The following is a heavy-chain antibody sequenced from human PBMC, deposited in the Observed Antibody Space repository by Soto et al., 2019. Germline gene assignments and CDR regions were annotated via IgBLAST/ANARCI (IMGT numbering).Heavy chain of an antibody. V-gene: IGHV3-23*01. J-gene: IGHJ6*03. CDR3: AKASAIFYYYYYMDV. CDR2: ISGSGGST. CDR1: GFTFSSYA. Sequence: EVQLLESGGGLVQPGGSLRLSCAASGFTFSSYAMSWVRQAPGKGLEWVSAISGSGGSTYYADSVKGRFTISIDNSKNTLYLQMNSLRAEDTAVYYCAKASAIFYYYYYMDVWGKGTTVTVSS. D-gene: IGHD3-3*01.